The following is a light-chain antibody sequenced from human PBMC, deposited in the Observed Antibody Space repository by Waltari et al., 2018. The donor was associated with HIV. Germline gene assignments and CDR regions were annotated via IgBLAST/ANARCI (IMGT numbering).Light chain of an antibody. CDR1: SLRSYY. Sequence: SSDLTQDPSVSVALGQTVRITCQGDSLRSYYVSWYQHKPGQAPVVVFFGRNNRPSGIPDRFSGSSSGNTASLTITGAQAEDEADYYCHSRDSSGFHVVFGGGTKVTVL. J-gene: IGLJ2*01. CDR2: GRN. CDR3: HSRDSSGFHVV. V-gene: IGLV3-19*01.